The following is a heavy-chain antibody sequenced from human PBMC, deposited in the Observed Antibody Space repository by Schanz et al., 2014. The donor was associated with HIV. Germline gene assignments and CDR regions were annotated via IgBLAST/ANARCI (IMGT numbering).Heavy chain of an antibody. CDR1: GGTFINYA. V-gene: IGHV1-69*06. CDR3: ARAPYTSGWYGVDY. Sequence: QVQLVQSGAEVTKPGSSVKVFCRASGGTFINYAFSWVRQAPGQGLEWMAIINPLTAATSYAQRFQGRVTMTKDMSTATIYLELSSLRSDDTALFYCARAPYTSGWYGVDYWGQGTLVTVSS. J-gene: IGHJ4*02. CDR2: INPLTAAT. D-gene: IGHD6-19*01.